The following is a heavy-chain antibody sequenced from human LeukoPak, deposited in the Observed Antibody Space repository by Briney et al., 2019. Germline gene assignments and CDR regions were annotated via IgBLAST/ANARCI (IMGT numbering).Heavy chain of an antibody. D-gene: IGHD3-10*01. CDR3: AHRGLYYGSGRGFFDY. CDR2: IYWNDDK. Sequence: SGPTLVKPPQTLTLTCTFSGFSLSTSGVGVGWIRQPPGKALEWLSLIYWNDDKRYSPSLKSRLTITKDTSKNQVVLTMTNMDPVDTATYYCAHRGLYYGSGRGFFDYWGQGTLVTVSS. J-gene: IGHJ4*02. V-gene: IGHV2-5*01. CDR1: GFSLSTSGVG.